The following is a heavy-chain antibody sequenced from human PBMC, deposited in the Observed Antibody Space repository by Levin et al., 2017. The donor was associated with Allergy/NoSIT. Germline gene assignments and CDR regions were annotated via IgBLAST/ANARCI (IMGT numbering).Heavy chain of an antibody. CDR1: VYTFTSYY. Sequence: WASVKVSCKASVYTFTSYYMHWVRQPPGQGLEWMGIINPSGGSTSYAQKFQGRVTMTRDTSTSTVYMELSSLRSEDTAVYYCARATYCSSTSCYWSSSFHFDYWGQGTLVTVSS. V-gene: IGHV1-46*01. CDR2: INPSGGST. D-gene: IGHD2-2*01. J-gene: IGHJ4*02. CDR3: ARATYCSSTSCYWSSSFHFDY.